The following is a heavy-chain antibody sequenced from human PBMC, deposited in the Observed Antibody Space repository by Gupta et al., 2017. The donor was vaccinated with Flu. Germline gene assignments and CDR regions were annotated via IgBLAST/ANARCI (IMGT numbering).Heavy chain of an antibody. CDR2: IGASDDT. D-gene: IGHD6-13*01. J-gene: IGHJ2*01. CDR1: GFTFSNSA. V-gene: IGHV3-13*04. Sequence: EVQLVESGGGLVQPGGSLRLSCAASGFTFSNSAWHWVRQAPGKGREWVSAIGASDDTYYIDSVKGRFTISRDTAKGSLYLQMNSLRAGDTAVYFCAREGHSSTWYNWYFDLWGRGTLVTVSS. CDR3: AREGHSSTWYNWYFDL.